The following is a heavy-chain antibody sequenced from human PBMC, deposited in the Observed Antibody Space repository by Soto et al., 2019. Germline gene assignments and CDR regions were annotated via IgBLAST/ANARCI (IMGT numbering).Heavy chain of an antibody. CDR1: GASFGSYY. CDR2: VNYSGST. CDR3: ARDMWLGENAYMDV. V-gene: IGHV4-34*02. Sequence: QVQIQQWGAGLLKPSESLSLTCTVSGASFGSYYWSCLRQSPGKGLEWIGEVNYSGSTKYNPSLQSRVTMSVDTSKKQFSLKLNSVTAADTAVYYCARDMWLGENAYMDVWGKGTTVTVSS. J-gene: IGHJ6*03. D-gene: IGHD3-10*01.